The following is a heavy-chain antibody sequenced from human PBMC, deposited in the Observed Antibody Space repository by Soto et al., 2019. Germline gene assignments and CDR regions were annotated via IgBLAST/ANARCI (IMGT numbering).Heavy chain of an antibody. CDR2: IYYSGST. CDR3: ARRGGYSYGPPSDYFDY. CDR1: GGSISSSSYY. J-gene: IGHJ4*02. Sequence: KASETLSLTCTVSGGSISSSSYYWGWIRQPPGKGLEWIGSIYYSGSTYYNPSLKSRVTISVDTSKNQFSLKLSSVTAADTAVYYCARRGGYSYGPPSDYFDYWGQGTLVTVSS. D-gene: IGHD5-18*01. V-gene: IGHV4-39*01.